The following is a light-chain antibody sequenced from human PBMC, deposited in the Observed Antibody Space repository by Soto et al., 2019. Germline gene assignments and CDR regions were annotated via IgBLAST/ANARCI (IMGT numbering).Light chain of an antibody. J-gene: IGKJ4*01. V-gene: IGKV3-20*01. CDR1: QSVAKDY. CDR3: QQYATSPFT. CDR2: DAS. Sequence: EIVLTQSPGTLSLSPGERASLSCRASQSVAKDYLAWYQQKPGQALRLLISDASSRATGIPDRFSGSGSGTDFTFTVSILEAENFAVYFCQQYATSPFTFGGGTRVEIK.